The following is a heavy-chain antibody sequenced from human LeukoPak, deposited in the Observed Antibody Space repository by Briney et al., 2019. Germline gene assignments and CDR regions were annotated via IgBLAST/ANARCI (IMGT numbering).Heavy chain of an antibody. D-gene: IGHD5-18*01. V-gene: IGHV1-2*02. Sequence: ASVKVSCKTSGYSFTDYYMHWVRQAPGQGLEWMGWISPNSGDRKYAQKFQGRVTMTRGTSISTAYMELSSLRSDDTAVYYCARMGDYSYLDCWGQGTLVTVSS. CDR2: ISPNSGDR. CDR1: GYSFTDYY. CDR3: ARMGDYSYLDC. J-gene: IGHJ4*02.